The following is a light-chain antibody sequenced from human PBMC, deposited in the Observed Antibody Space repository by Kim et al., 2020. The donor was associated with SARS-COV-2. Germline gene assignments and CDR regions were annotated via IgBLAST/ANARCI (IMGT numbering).Light chain of an antibody. CDR2: DDN. J-gene: IGLJ3*02. V-gene: IGLV6-57*03. CDR3: QSDDGSSWV. Sequence: GKTVTSTGTRSSGSIASNYVQWYQQRPGSAPTTVIYDDNRRPSGGPDRFSGSIDSSSNSASLTISGLKTEDEADYYCQSDDGSSWVFGGGTQLTVL. CDR1: SGSIASNY.